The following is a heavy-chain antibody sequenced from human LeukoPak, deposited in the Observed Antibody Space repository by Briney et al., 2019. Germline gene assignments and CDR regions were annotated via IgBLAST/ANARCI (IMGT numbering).Heavy chain of an antibody. CDR3: TTELTGRLWFGEYVMTDYGMDV. J-gene: IGHJ6*02. V-gene: IGHV3-15*01. Sequence: GGSLRLSCAASGFTFSNAWMSWVRQAPGKGLEWVGRIKSKTDGGTTDYAAPVKGRFTISRDDSKNTLYLQMNSLKTEDTAVYYCTTELTGRLWFGEYVMTDYGMDVWGQGVLVTVSS. CDR1: GFTFSNAW. D-gene: IGHD3-10*01. CDR2: IKSKTDGGTT.